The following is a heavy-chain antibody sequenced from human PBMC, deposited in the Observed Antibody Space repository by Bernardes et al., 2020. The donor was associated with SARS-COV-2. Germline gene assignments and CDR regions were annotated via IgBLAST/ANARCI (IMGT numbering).Heavy chain of an antibody. CDR1: GFTFNNFG. Sequence: GGSLRLSSVASGFTFNNFGMHCVRQDPGKGLDWVAVISYEGSKKYYADSVEGRFTISKDNSKNTVYLQMNSLRPEDTAVYYCAKVQAIFWIRPQYSAMDVWGQGTTVAVSS. V-gene: IGHV3-30*18. CDR3: AKVQAIFWIRPQYSAMDV. CDR2: ISYEGSKK. D-gene: IGHD3-3*01. J-gene: IGHJ6*02.